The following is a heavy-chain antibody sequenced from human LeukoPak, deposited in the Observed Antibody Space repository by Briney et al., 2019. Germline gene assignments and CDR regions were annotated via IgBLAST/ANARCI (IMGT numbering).Heavy chain of an antibody. Sequence: PGGSLRLSCAASRFTFSDYYMTWLRQAPGKGLEWVSYISRSGSTTYYADSVKGRFTISRDNAKNSLYLQMNNLRAEDTAVYYCAGEWELRGGYYYGLDVWGQGTTVTVSS. CDR3: AGEWELRGGYYYGLDV. D-gene: IGHD1-26*01. CDR1: RFTFSDYY. CDR2: ISRSGSTT. V-gene: IGHV3-11*01. J-gene: IGHJ6*02.